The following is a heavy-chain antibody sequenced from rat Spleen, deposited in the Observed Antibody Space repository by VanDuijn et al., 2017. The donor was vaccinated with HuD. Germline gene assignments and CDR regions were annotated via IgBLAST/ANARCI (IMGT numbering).Heavy chain of an antibody. J-gene: IGHJ2*01. D-gene: IGHD4-3*01. V-gene: IGHV2-63*01. CDR3: SRYNSGFDY. CDR2: MRFNGDP. Sequence: QVQLKESGPGLVQPSQTLSLTCTVSGFSLTSFNVHWVRQPPGKGLEWMGRMRFNGDPSYSSTLKSRLSISRDTSKNQVFLKRHSLQTDDTGTYYCSRYNSGFDYWGRGVMVTVSS. CDR1: GFSLTSFN.